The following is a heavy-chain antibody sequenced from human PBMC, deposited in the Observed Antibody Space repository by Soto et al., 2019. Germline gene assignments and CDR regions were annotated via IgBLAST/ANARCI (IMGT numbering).Heavy chain of an antibody. V-gene: IGHV1-18*01. CDR2: ISAYNGNT. Sequence: ASLKVSCKASGYTFTSYGISWVRQAPGQGLEWMGWISAYNGNTNYAQKLQGRVTMTTDTSTSTAYMELRSLRSDDTAVYYCARAPRLRYFDWLLSTPFDYWGRGTLVTVSS. CDR3: ARAPRLRYFDWLLSTPFDY. CDR1: GYTFTSYG. J-gene: IGHJ4*02. D-gene: IGHD3-9*01.